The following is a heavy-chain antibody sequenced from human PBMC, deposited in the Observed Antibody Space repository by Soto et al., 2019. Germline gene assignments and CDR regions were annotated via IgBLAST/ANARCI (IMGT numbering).Heavy chain of an antibody. Sequence: QVQLVESGGGVVQPGRSLRLSCAASGFTFSSYAMHWVRQAPGKGLEWVAVISYDGSNKYYADSVKGRFTISRDNFKNTLDMQMNSLRAEETAVYYCARDVSSSWYLVGYWGQGTLVTVSS. V-gene: IGHV3-30-3*01. J-gene: IGHJ4*02. CDR2: ISYDGSNK. CDR1: GFTFSSYA. CDR3: ARDVSSSWYLVGY. D-gene: IGHD6-13*01.